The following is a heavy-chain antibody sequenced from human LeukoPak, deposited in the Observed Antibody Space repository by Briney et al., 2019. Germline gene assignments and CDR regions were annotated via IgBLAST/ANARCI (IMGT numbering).Heavy chain of an antibody. CDR2: IYPGDSDT. CDR1: GYSFTSYW. Sequence: GESLKISCKGSGYSFTSYWIGWVRQMPGKGLEWMGIIYPGDSDTRYSPSFQGQVTISADKSISTAYLQWSSLKASDTAMYYCARREDTAMVTGYFDYWGQGTLVTVSS. V-gene: IGHV5-51*01. J-gene: IGHJ4*02. CDR3: ARREDTAMVTGYFDY. D-gene: IGHD5-18*01.